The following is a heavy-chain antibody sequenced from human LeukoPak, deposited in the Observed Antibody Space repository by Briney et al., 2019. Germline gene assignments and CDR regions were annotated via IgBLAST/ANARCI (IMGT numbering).Heavy chain of an antibody. J-gene: IGHJ4*02. CDR1: GGSTSSSNYY. D-gene: IGHD4-17*01. CDR3: ARGRSTVTTFFYY. CDR2: INHSGST. V-gene: IGHV4-39*07. Sequence: SETLSLTCTVSGGSTSSSNYYWSWIRQPPGKGLEWIGEINHSGSTNYNPSLKSRVTISVDTSKNQFSLKLSSVTAADTAVYYCARGRSTVTTFFYYWGQGTLVTVSS.